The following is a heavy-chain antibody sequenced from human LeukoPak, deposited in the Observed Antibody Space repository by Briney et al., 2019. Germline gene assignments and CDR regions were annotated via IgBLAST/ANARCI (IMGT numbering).Heavy chain of an antibody. CDR3: ATETNGRHYDY. D-gene: IGHD1-14*01. J-gene: IGHJ4*02. V-gene: IGHV3-7*01. CDR2: IKQDGSEK. Sequence: GGSLRLSCAASGFTLSIDAMGWARQAPREGLEWVANIKQDGSEKYYVDSVKGRFTISRDNAKNSLYLQMNSLRAEDTAVYYCATETNGRHYDYWGQGTLLTVSS. CDR1: GFTLSIDA.